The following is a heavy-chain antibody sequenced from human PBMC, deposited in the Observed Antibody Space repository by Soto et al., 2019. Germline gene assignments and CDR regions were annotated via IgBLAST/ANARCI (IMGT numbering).Heavy chain of an antibody. V-gene: IGHV4-39*01. CDR2: IYYTGNT. D-gene: IGHD3-10*02. Sequence: QPPGKGLEWIGSIYYTGNTYYNPSLKSRVTISVDTSKNQFSLKLDSVTAADFFFQAEDGIRVVRSVSAFLLNRSSDL. J-gene: IGHJ2*01. CDR3: DGIRVVRSVSAFLLNRSSDL.